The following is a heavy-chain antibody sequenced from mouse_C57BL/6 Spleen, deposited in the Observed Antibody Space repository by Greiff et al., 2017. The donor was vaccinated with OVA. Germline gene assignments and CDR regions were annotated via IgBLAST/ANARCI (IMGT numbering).Heavy chain of an antibody. V-gene: IGHV1-64*01. CDR2: IHPNSGST. CDR3: ARARHSNYAYFDV. CDR1: GYTFTSYW. D-gene: IGHD2-5*01. Sequence: QVQLQQPGAELVKPGASVKLSCKASGYTFTSYWMHWVKQRPGQGLEWIGMIHPNSGSTNYNEKFKSKATLTVDKSSSTAYMQLSSLTSEDSAVYYCARARHSNYAYFDVWGTGTTVTVSS. J-gene: IGHJ1*03.